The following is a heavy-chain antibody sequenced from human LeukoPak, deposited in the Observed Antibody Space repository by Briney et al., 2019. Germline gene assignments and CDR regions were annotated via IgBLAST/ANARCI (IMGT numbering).Heavy chain of an antibody. Sequence: ASVKVSCKASGYTFDTYGISWVRQAPGQGLEWMGWINVYKGNTVYAQKFQGRVTMTTDTSSSMVYMELRSLRSDDTAVYYCARQSWFGELLPLDYWGQGTLVTVSS. D-gene: IGHD3-10*01. J-gene: IGHJ4*02. CDR1: GYTFDTYG. CDR2: INVYKGNT. V-gene: IGHV1-18*01. CDR3: ARQSWFGELLPLDY.